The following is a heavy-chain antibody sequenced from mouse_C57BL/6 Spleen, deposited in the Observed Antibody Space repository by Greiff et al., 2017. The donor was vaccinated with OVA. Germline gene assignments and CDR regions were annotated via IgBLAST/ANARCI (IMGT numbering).Heavy chain of an antibody. CDR3: TRGDCYGSYYAMDY. CDR1: GFTFSNYW. J-gene: IGHJ4*01. Sequence: EVQLVESGGGLVQPGGSMKLSCVASGFTFSNYWMNWVRQSPEQGLEWVAQISLKSDNYATHYAESVKGRFTISRGDSKSSVYLQMNNLRAEDTGMYYCTRGDCYGSYYAMDYWGQGTSVTVSS. D-gene: IGHD1-1*01. CDR2: ISLKSDNYAT. V-gene: IGHV6-3*01.